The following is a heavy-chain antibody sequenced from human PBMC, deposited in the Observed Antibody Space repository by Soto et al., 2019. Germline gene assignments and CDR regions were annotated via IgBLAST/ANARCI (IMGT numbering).Heavy chain of an antibody. CDR3: ATIAAAGTGWFDP. CDR1: GFTFSSYG. D-gene: IGHD6-13*01. J-gene: IGHJ5*02. Sequence: QVQLVESGGGVVQPGRSLRLSCAASGFTFSSYGMHWVRQAPGKGLEWVAVISYDGSNKYYADSVKGRFTISRDNSKNTLYLQMNSLRAEDTAVYYCATIAAAGTGWFDPWGQGTLVTVSS. V-gene: IGHV3-30*03. CDR2: ISYDGSNK.